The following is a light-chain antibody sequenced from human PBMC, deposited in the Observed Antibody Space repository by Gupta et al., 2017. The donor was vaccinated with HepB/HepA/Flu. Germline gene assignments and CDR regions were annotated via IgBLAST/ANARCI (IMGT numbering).Light chain of an antibody. Sequence: QSALPPPSSVAGSPGQSITISCTGTSSDVSWYHQHPGKAPKLMICAVSNRPERVSYRFCGSKSGDTASLTISGLQAEDEADYYCSSFTSTSSLAVFGGVTKATVL. CDR1: SSDV. CDR3: SSFTSTSSLAV. J-gene: IGLJ2*01. CDR2: AVS. V-gene: IGLV2-14*01.